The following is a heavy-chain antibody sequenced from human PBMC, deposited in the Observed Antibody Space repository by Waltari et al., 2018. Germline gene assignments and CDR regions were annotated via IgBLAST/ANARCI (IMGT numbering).Heavy chain of an antibody. Sequence: EVQLLESGGGLVQPGGALIRSWAASGFRVGDSTMNWVRQAPGKGLEWVSGISVDGDDTFYADSVKGRFAISRDNAKKTLSLEMNSLRAEDTATYYCAKDLASFYVTWFEPWGQGTRVTVSS. CDR2: ISVDGDDT. J-gene: IGHJ5*02. CDR3: AKDLASFYVTWFEP. CDR1: GFRVGDST. D-gene: IGHD3-16*01. V-gene: IGHV3-23*01.